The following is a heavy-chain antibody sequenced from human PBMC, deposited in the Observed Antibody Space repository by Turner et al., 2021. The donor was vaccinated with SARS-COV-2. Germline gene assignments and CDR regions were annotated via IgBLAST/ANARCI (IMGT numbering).Heavy chain of an antibody. J-gene: IGHJ6*02. CDR3: ARLMDTAMDYYGTDV. CDR2: IYYSGSA. V-gene: IGHV4-39*01. CDR1: GGSISSSSYY. Sequence: QLQLQESGPGLVKPSETLSLTCPVPGGSISSSSYYWGWIRQPPGKGLEWIGNIYYSGSAYYNPSLKSRGTISVDPSKNQFSLKRTSVTAADTAVYYCARLMDTAMDYYGTDVWGQGTTVTVSS. D-gene: IGHD5-18*01.